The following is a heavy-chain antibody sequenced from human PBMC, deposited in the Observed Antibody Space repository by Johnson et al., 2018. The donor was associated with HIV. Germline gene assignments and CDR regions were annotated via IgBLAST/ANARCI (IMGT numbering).Heavy chain of an antibody. J-gene: IGHJ3*02. CDR1: GINVSSIY. CDR3: ARTDSAPAHDAFDI. V-gene: IGHV3-66*01. CDR2: LSRGGYT. Sequence: VQLVESGGDLVQPGGSLRLSCAASGINVSSIYMSWVRQAPGKGLEWVSVLSRGGYTYYADSVKGRFTISRDNAKNSLYLQMNSLRAEDTAVYYCARTDSAPAHDAFDIWGQGTMVTVSS. D-gene: IGHD4-11*01.